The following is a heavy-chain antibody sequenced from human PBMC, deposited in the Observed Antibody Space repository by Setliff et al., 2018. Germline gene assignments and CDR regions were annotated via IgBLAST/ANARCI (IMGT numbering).Heavy chain of an antibody. CDR2: ITSSSSTI. V-gene: IGHV3-48*01. CDR1: GFTFSSYW. Sequence: GGSLRLSCAASGFTFSSYWMNWVRQAPGKGLEWVSYITSSSSTIDYADSVKGRFTISRDDAKNSLYLQMNSLRAEDTAVYYCARVIYFYYMDVWGKGTTVTVSS. J-gene: IGHJ6*03. CDR3: ARVIYFYYMDV.